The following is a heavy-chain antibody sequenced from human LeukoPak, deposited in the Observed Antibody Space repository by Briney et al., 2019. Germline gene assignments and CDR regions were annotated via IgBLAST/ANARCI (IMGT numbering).Heavy chain of an antibody. V-gene: IGHV3-48*01. J-gene: IGHJ6*03. CDR2: ISSSSSTI. CDR3: AKGSCSSHICYYFYYMDV. Sequence: PGGSLRLSCAASGFIFSSYDMNWVRQAPGKGLEWVSYISSSSSTIYYADSVKGRFTISRDNAKNSLYLLMNSLRAEDTAKYYCAKGSCSSHICYYFYYMDVWGKGTTVTVSS. CDR1: GFIFSSYD. D-gene: IGHD2-2*01.